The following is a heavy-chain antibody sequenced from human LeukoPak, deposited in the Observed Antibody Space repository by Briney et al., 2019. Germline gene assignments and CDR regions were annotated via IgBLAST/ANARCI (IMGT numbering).Heavy chain of an antibody. Sequence: SETLSLTCAVYGGSFSGYYWSWIRQPPGKGLEWIGEINRSGSTNYNPSLKSRVTISVDTSKNQFSLNLSSGTAADTAVYYCARGDYGFLGYWGQGSLVTVSS. D-gene: IGHD4-17*01. CDR1: GGSFSGYY. V-gene: IGHV4-34*01. CDR3: ARGDYGFLGY. CDR2: INRSGST. J-gene: IGHJ4*02.